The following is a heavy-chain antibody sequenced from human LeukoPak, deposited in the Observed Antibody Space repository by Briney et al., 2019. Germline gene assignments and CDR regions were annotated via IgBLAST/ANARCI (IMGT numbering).Heavy chain of an antibody. V-gene: IGHV1-46*01. CDR1: GYTFIDYY. Sequence: ASVKVSCKASGYTFIDYYMHWVRQAPGEGLEWMGVINPRGAGTSYAQKFQGRVTMTRETSTSTVYMELSSLRSEDTAVYYCAREHLPPGGKNWFDPWGQGTLVTVSS. J-gene: IGHJ5*02. CDR2: INPRGAGT. D-gene: IGHD3-16*01. CDR3: AREHLPPGGKNWFDP.